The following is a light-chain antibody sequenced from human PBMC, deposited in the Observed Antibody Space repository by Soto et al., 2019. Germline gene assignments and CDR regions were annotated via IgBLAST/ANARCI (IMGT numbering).Light chain of an antibody. V-gene: IGLV3-1*01. CDR2: QNS. Sequence: SYELTQPPSVSVSPGQTASIACSGDKLGDKFASWYQQRPGQSPLMVIYQNSRRPSGIPERFSGSNSGNTATLTISGTQGMDEADYYCQAWDSNTAIFGGGTKLTVL. J-gene: IGLJ2*01. CDR1: KLGDKF. CDR3: QAWDSNTAI.